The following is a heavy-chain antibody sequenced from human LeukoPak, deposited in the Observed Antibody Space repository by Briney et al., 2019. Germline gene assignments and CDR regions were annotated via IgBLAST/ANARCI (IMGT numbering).Heavy chain of an antibody. CDR3: ARGGRWELPRPYAFDI. CDR2: INPNNGRT. Sequence: ASVKVSCKASGYTFTDYYMHWVRQAPGQGLEWMGWINPNNGRTNYAQKLQGRVTMTTDTSTSTAYMELRSLRSDDTAVYYCARGGRWELPRPYAFDIWGQGTMVTVSS. D-gene: IGHD1-26*01. J-gene: IGHJ3*02. V-gene: IGHV1-18*04. CDR1: GYTFTDYY.